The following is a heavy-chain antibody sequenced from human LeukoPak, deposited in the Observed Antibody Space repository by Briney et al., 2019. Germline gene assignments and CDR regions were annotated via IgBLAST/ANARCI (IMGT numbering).Heavy chain of an antibody. J-gene: IGHJ4*02. D-gene: IGHD2-15*01. CDR3: ARHSSPAATFDY. V-gene: IGHV4-39*01. Sequence: SETLSLTCAVYGGSFSSYYWGWIRQPPGKGLEWIGSIYYSGSTYYNPSLKSRVTISVDTSKNQFSLKLSSVTAADTAVYYCARHSSPAATFDYWGQGTLVTVSS. CDR1: GGSFSSYY. CDR2: IYYSGST.